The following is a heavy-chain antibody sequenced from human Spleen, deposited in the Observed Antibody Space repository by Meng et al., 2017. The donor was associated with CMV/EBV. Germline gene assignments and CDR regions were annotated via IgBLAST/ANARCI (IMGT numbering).Heavy chain of an antibody. V-gene: IGHV3-53*01. Sequence: GESLKISCAVSGFNVVYNYISWVRQAPGKGLEWVSGITSSGGTTYYADSVKGRFTISRDSSKNSLYLQMNSLRAEDTAVYYCATGDGYYYGMDVWGQGTTVTVSS. CDR2: ITSSGGTT. D-gene: IGHD7-27*01. CDR3: ATGDGYYYGMDV. CDR1: GFNVVYNY. J-gene: IGHJ6*02.